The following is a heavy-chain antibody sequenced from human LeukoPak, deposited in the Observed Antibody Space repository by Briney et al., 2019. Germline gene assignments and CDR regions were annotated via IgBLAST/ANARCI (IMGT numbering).Heavy chain of an antibody. CDR2: ISSSGSTI. J-gene: IGHJ6*02. V-gene: IGHV3-48*03. CDR1: GFPFTFA. CDR3: ARARRYFDWLYGYGMDV. D-gene: IGHD3-9*01. Sequence: GGSLRLSCAASGFPFTFAMSWVRQAPGKGLEWVSYISSSGSTIYYADSVKGRFTISRDNAKNSLYLQMNSLRAEDTAVYYCARARRYFDWLYGYGMDVWGQGTTVTVSS.